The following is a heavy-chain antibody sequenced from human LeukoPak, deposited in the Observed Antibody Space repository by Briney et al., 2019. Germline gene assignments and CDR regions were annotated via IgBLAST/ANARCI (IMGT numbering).Heavy chain of an antibody. V-gene: IGHV3-7*01. D-gene: IGHD4-17*01. CDR2: IKQDGSEK. J-gene: IGHJ4*02. CDR1: GFTFSNYW. CDR3: ARETYGDYEDY. Sequence: PGGSLRLSCAASGFTFSNYWMSWVRQPPGKGLEWVANIKQDGSEKYYVDSVKGRFTISRDNAKNSLYLQMNSLRAEDTAVYYCARETYGDYEDYWGQGTLVTVSS.